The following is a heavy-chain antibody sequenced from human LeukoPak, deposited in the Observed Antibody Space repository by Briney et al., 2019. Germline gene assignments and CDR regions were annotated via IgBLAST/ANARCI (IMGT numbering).Heavy chain of an antibody. CDR2: IKQDGSEK. Sequence: GGSLRLSCAASGFTFIIYWMSWVRPAPGKGLEWVAHIKQDGSEKYYVDSVKGRFTISRDNAKNSLYLQMNSLRAEDTAVYYCARDVSGYCSGGSCSEGVEWGQGTLVTVSS. CDR1: GFTFIIYW. J-gene: IGHJ4*02. CDR3: ARDVSGYCSGGSCSEGVE. V-gene: IGHV3-7*01. D-gene: IGHD2-15*01.